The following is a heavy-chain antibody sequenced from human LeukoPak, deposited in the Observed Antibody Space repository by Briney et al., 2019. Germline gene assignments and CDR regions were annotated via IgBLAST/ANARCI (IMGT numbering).Heavy chain of an antibody. J-gene: IGHJ4*02. Sequence: SGGSLRLSCAASGFTFSNYWMHWVRQAPGKGLVWVSRINSDGSSTTSADSVKGRFTISRDNAKNTLYLQKNSLRAEDTAVYYCAKGGATVIDYWGQGTLVTVSS. CDR1: GFTFSNYW. CDR2: INSDGSST. V-gene: IGHV3-74*01. CDR3: AKGGATVIDY. D-gene: IGHD4-17*01.